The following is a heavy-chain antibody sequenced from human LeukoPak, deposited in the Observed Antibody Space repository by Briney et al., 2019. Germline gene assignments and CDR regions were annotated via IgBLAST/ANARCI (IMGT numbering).Heavy chain of an antibody. CDR3: ARVCCSGGSCSRLDY. D-gene: IGHD2-15*01. CDR2: ISESGRT. Sequence: SETLSLTCTVSGGSISSSSYYWGWIRQPPGKGLEWIGYISESGRTKSNPSLKSRVTISVDTSKNQFSLKLSSVTAADTAVYYCARVCCSGGSCSRLDYWGQGTLVTVSS. J-gene: IGHJ4*02. CDR1: GGSISSSSYY. V-gene: IGHV4-61*05.